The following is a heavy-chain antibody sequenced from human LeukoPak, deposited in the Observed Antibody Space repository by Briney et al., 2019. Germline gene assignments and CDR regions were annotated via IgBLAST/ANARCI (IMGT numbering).Heavy chain of an antibody. J-gene: IGHJ4*02. Sequence: SVKVSCKASGGTFSSYAISWVRQAPGQGLEWMGGIIPIFGTANYAQKFQGRVTITTDESTSTAYMELSSLRSEDAAVYYCARGGDSSGYYYEGDYFDYWGQGTLVTVSS. D-gene: IGHD3-22*01. CDR1: GGTFSSYA. V-gene: IGHV1-69*05. CDR2: IIPIFGTA. CDR3: ARGGDSSGYYYEGDYFDY.